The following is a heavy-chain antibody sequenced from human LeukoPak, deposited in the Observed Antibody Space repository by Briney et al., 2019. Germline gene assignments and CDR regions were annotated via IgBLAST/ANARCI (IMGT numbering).Heavy chain of an antibody. CDR2: IHTSGST. J-gene: IGHJ3*02. V-gene: IGHV4-4*07. D-gene: IGHD2-2*01. Sequence: SETLSLTCTVSGGSITYYWSWIRQPAGKGLEWIGRIHTSGSTNYNPSLKSRVTMSVDTSKNQFSLKLSSVTAADTAVYYCATRYCSSTSCYRDAFDIWGQGTMVTVSS. CDR3: ATRYCSSTSCYRDAFDI. CDR1: GGSITYY.